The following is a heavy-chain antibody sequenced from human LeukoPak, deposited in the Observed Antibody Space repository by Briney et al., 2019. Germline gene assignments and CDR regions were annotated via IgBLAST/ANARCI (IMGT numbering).Heavy chain of an antibody. D-gene: IGHD3-22*01. V-gene: IGHV4-61*01. CDR1: GGSVSSGNYY. CDR3: ARDPSGYFNY. CDR2: IYYSGST. Sequence: PSETLSLTCTVSGGSVSSGNYYWSWIRQPPGKGLDWIGYIYYSGSTNYNPSLKSRVTISVDTSKNQFSLGLSSVTAADTAVYYCARDPSGYFNYWGQGTLATVSS. J-gene: IGHJ4*02.